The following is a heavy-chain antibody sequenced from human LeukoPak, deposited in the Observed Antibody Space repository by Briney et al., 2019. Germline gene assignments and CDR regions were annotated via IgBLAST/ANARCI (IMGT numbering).Heavy chain of an antibody. D-gene: IGHD3-10*01. CDR2: SIPIFGTA. V-gene: IGHV1-69*05. J-gene: IGHJ5*02. Sequence: ASVKVSCKASGGTFSSYAISWVRQAPGQGLEWMGGSIPIFGTANYAKKFQGRVTMTRDTSTSTVYMELSSLRSEDTAVYYCARDAYYGSGSYLPHNWFDPWGQGTLVTVSS. CDR1: GGTFSSYA. CDR3: ARDAYYGSGSYLPHNWFDP.